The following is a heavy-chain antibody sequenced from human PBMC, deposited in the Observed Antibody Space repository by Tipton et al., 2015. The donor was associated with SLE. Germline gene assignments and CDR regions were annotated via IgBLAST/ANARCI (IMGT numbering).Heavy chain of an antibody. J-gene: IGHJ6*03. CDR3: ARGYSGSYYYYYYMDV. CDR2: IYYSGST. D-gene: IGHD1-26*01. V-gene: IGHV4-59*01. Sequence: PGLVKPSETLSLTCTVSGGSISSYYWSWIRQPPGKGLEWIGYIYYSGSTNYNPSLKSRVTISVDTSKNQFSLKLSSVTAADTAVYYCARGYSGSYYYYYYMDVWGKGTTVTVSS. CDR1: GGSISSYY.